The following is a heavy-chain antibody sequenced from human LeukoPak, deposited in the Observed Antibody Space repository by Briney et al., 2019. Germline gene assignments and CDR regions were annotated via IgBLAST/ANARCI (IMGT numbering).Heavy chain of an antibody. Sequence: PSETLSLTCTVSGGSISSGDYYWSWIRQPPGKGLEWIGYIYYSGSTYYNPSLKSRVTISVDASKNQFSLKLSSVTAADTAVYYCASGYDFWSGYYYDYWGQGTLVTVSS. CDR3: ASGYDFWSGYYYDY. D-gene: IGHD3-3*01. CDR2: IYYSGST. J-gene: IGHJ4*02. V-gene: IGHV4-30-4*08. CDR1: GGSISSGDYY.